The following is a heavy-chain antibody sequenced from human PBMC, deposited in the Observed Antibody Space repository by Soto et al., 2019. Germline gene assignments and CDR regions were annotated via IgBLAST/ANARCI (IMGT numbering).Heavy chain of an antibody. Sequence: QVTLKESGPVLVKPTETLTLTCTVSGFSLSDLRVGVSWIRQPPGKALEWLAHIFSDDEESYSTSLKSRLTISKATSNSQVVFTMANMDPVDTATYYWARMIRRGIVGTPPRWYFYYWGQGTLGTDSS. V-gene: IGHV2-26*01. CDR1: GFSLSDLRVG. J-gene: IGHJ4*02. D-gene: IGHD1-26*01. CDR3: ARMIRRGIVGTPPRWYFYY. CDR2: IFSDDEE.